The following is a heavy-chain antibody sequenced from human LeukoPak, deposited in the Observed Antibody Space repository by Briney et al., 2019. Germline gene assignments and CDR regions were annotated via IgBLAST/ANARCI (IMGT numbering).Heavy chain of an antibody. J-gene: IGHJ6*03. Sequence: ASVKVSCKASGYTFTSYDINWVRQATGQGLEWMGWMNPNSGNTDYAQKFQGRVTMTRNTSISTAYMELSSLRSEDTAVYYCARGARYPLGPRGTDYYYYYYMDVWGKGATVTVSS. V-gene: IGHV1-8*01. CDR3: ARGARYPLGPRGTDYYYYYYMDV. D-gene: IGHD3-16*01. CDR1: GYTFTSYD. CDR2: MNPNSGNT.